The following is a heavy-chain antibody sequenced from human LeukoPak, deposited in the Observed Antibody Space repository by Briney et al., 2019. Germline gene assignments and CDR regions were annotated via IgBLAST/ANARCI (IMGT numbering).Heavy chain of an antibody. J-gene: IGHJ4*02. CDR2: IRYDGSNK. CDR3: AKDPGYSGYDRNDDY. CDR1: GFSLSTYW. D-gene: IGHD5-12*01. Sequence: GGSLRLSCAASGFSLSTYWMSWVRQAPGKGLEWVAFIRYDGSNKYYADSVKGRFTISRDNSKNTLYLQMNSLRAEDTAVYYCAKDPGYSGYDRNDDYWGQGPLVTVSS. V-gene: IGHV3-30*02.